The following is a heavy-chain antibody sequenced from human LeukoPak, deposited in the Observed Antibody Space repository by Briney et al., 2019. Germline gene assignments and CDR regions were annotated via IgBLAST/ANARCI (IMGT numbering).Heavy chain of an antibody. J-gene: IGHJ4*02. CDR2: IDTSGST. CDR1: GGSTSSDY. Sequence: PSETLSLTCTVSGGSTSSDYWNWIRQPAGKGLEWIARIDTSGSTNYNPSLNSRVTMSIDTSKNQFSLRLSSVTAADTALYYCARGLMTYYYGSSASRPPLNYYFDCWGQGILVTVSS. CDR3: ARGLMTYYYGSSASRPPLNYYFDC. V-gene: IGHV4-4*07. D-gene: IGHD3-22*01.